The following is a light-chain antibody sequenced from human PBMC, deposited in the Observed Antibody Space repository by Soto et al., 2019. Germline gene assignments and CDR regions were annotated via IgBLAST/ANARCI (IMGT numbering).Light chain of an antibody. CDR2: ENN. CDR1: SSNIGNNY. CDR3: GTWDSSLSAVWV. Sequence: SVLTQPPSVSAAPGQKVTISCSGSSSNIGNNYVSWYQQLPGTAPKLLIYENNKRPSGIPDRFSGSKSGTSATLGITGLQTGDEADYYCGTWDSSLSAVWVFGGGTQLTVL. V-gene: IGLV1-51*02. J-gene: IGLJ3*02.